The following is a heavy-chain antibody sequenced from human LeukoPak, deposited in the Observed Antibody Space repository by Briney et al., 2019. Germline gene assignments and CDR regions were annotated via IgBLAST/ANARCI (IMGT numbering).Heavy chain of an antibody. CDR1: GFTFSSYG. Sequence: GGSLRLSCAASGFTFSSYGMHWVRQAPGKGLEWVAFIRYDGSNKYYADSVKGRFTISRDNSKNTLYLQMNSLRAEDTAVYYCARDGDYGDYGYYWGQGTLVTVSS. J-gene: IGHJ4*02. CDR3: ARDGDYGDYGYY. V-gene: IGHV3-30*02. CDR2: IRYDGSNK. D-gene: IGHD4-17*01.